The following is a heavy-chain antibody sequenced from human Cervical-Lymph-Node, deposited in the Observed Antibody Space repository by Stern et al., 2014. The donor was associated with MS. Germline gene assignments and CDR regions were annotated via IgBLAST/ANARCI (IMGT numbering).Heavy chain of an antibody. D-gene: IGHD6-6*01. CDR3: VKDVDSSVAVSFDY. CDR1: GFTFDDHA. Sequence: EVHLVESGGGLVRPGRSLRLSCAASGFTFDDHAMHWVRQGPEQGLEWVSGISLNSANVASADSVKGRFTVSRDTPNKSLYPEMHSLGAEDTALYYCVKDVDSSVAVSFDYWGHGTLVTVSS. CDR2: ISLNSANV. V-gene: IGHV3-9*01. J-gene: IGHJ4*01.